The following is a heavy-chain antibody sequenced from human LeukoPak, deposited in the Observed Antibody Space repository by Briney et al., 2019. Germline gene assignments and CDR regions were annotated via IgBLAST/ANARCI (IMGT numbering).Heavy chain of an antibody. V-gene: IGHV4-39*01. J-gene: IGHJ4*02. CDR3: ASPSNYYDYVWGSYYPFDY. CDR2: IYYSGST. Sequence: SETLSLTCTVSGGSISSSSYYWGWLRQPPGRGLEWIGSIYYSGSTYYNPSLKSRVTISVDTSKNQFSLKLSSVTAADTAVYYCASPSNYYDYVWGSYYPFDYWGQGTLVTVSS. D-gene: IGHD3-16*01. CDR1: GGSISSSSYY.